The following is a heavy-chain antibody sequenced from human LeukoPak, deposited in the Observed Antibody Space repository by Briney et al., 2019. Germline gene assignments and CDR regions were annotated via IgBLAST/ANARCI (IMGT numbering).Heavy chain of an antibody. CDR1: GFSFRDYP. Sequence: GSLRLSCEAAGFSFRDYPMGWVRRASGKRLEWVSGISAGADVIFYADPVKGRFTISRDNSKNTLYLQMNSLRAEDSAEYYCAKFIFPTTSYDILTGFIPYYYYGMDVWGQGTTVTVSS. V-gene: IGHV3-23*01. CDR2: ISAGADVI. D-gene: IGHD3-9*01. J-gene: IGHJ6*02. CDR3: AKFIFPTTSYDILTGFIPYYYYGMDV.